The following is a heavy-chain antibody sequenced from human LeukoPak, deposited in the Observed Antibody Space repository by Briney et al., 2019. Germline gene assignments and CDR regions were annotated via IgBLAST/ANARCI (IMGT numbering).Heavy chain of an antibody. CDR3: ARRSVIRSGWPFDY. Sequence: SETLSLTCSVSSISISNSSYYWGWIRQPPGEGLEWIANIYYSGNTYYNPSLKSRLTISLDTSKNQFSLRLSSVTAADTAVYYCARRSVIRSGWPFDYWGQGTLVTVSS. CDR2: IYYSGNT. CDR1: SISISNSSYY. D-gene: IGHD3-3*01. J-gene: IGHJ4*02. V-gene: IGHV4-39*01.